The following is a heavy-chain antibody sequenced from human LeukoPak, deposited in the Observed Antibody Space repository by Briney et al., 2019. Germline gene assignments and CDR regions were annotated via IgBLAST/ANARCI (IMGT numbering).Heavy chain of an antibody. CDR3: ARDTPDYDILTGYYSPEYFQH. CDR2: IYHSGST. D-gene: IGHD3-9*01. V-gene: IGHV4-38-2*02. J-gene: IGHJ1*01. Sequence: SETLSLTCTVSGYSISSGYYWGWIRQPPGKGLEWIGSIYHSGSTYYNPSLKSRVTISVDTSKNQFSLKLSSVTAADTAVYYCARDTPDYDILTGYYSPEYFQHWGQGTLVTVSS. CDR1: GYSISSGYY.